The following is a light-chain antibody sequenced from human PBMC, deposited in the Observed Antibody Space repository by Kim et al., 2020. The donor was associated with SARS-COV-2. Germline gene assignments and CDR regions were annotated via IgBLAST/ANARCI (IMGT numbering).Light chain of an antibody. J-gene: IGKJ2*01. CDR3: QQSDSTPYT. Sequence: ISDHSNWYQQKPGRAPKLLIYAASRLQSEVSSRFTGSGSGTDFTLTIDNLQREDSATYYCQQSDSTPYTFGQGTKLEI. V-gene: IGKV1-39*01. CDR1: ISDH. CDR2: AAS.